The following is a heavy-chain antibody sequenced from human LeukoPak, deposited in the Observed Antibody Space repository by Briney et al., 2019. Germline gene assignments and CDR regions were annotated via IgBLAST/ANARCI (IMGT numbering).Heavy chain of an antibody. CDR3: AKDHAYGSDQSSLDY. CDR1: GFSFSIHG. CDR2: IRYDGSNK. D-gene: IGHD3-10*01. J-gene: IGHJ4*02. V-gene: IGHV3-30*02. Sequence: PGGSLTLSCAASGFSFSIHGMGWVRRAPGKGLEWVAFIRYDGSNKYYADSVKGRFTISRDNSKNTLYLQMNSLRAEDTAVYYCAKDHAYGSDQSSLDYWGQGTLVTVSS.